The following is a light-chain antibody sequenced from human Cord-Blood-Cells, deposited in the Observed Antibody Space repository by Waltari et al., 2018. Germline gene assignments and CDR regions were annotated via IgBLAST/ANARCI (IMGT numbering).Light chain of an antibody. Sequence: QSALTQPASVSGSPGQSITNSRTGTSSDVGGYNTVPWYQQHPGKAPKLMIYEVSNRPSGVSNRFSGSKSGNTASLTISGLQAEDEADYYCSSYTSSSTLVFGTGTKVTVL. CDR3: SSYTSSSTLV. J-gene: IGLJ1*01. V-gene: IGLV2-14*01. CDR1: SSDVGGYNT. CDR2: EVS.